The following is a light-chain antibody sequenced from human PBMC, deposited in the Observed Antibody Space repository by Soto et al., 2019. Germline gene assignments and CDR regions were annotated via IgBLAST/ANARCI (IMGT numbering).Light chain of an antibody. CDR1: QTVISY. Sequence: DIQLTQSPSSLSSSVGDRVTITCRASQTVISYLTWYQQKPGQAPKLLIYATTHLQSGVPSRFSGSGSGTEFTLTISSLHPEDFATYFCQQNYNTPPYTFGQGTKVDIK. J-gene: IGKJ2*01. CDR3: QQNYNTPPYT. V-gene: IGKV1-39*01. CDR2: ATT.